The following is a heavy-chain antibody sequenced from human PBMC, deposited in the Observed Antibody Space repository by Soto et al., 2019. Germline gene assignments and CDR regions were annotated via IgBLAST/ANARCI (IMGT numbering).Heavy chain of an antibody. CDR3: GYDFWSGYDSVGQTSGMDV. J-gene: IGHJ6*02. V-gene: IGHV3-73*02. CDR2: IRNKVNKYAT. Sequence: EVQLVDSGGGVVQPGGSLKLSCAAFGVTFSGAAIHWVRQASGKGLEWFGRIRNKVNKYATAYAASVTGRFTISRDDSKNMAYLHLTSLKTDDTAVYYCGYDFWSGYDSVGQTSGMDVWGQGTTVTVS. D-gene: IGHD3-3*01. CDR1: GVTFSGAA.